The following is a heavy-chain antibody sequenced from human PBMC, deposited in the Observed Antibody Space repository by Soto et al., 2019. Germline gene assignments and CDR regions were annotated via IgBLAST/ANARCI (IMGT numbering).Heavy chain of an antibody. D-gene: IGHD3-16*01. Sequence: ASVKVSCKASGYTFTGHAMHWVRQAPGQRLEWMGWINTGNGNTQYSQRFQDRVTITRDTSASTAYMELSSLRSEDTAVYYCGRDTYFGVGKEKEYYYGRDVGGKGPRVTVPS. V-gene: IGHV1-3*04. J-gene: IGHJ6*04. CDR1: GYTFTGHA. CDR3: GRDTYFGVGKEKEYYYGRDV. CDR2: INTGNGNT.